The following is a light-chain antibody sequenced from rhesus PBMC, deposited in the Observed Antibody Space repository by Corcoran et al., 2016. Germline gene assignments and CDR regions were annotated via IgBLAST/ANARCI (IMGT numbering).Light chain of an antibody. J-gene: IGKJ4*01. Sequence: EIVMTQSPATLALSPGERATLSCRASQSVSSYLAWYQQKPGQAPRLHIYGASSRDTGIPDRFSGSGYGTEVTLTISSLEPEDVGVDFCLQSSNWPLTFGGGTKVELK. CDR3: LQSSNWPLT. CDR2: GAS. CDR1: QSVSSY. V-gene: IGKV3-24*04.